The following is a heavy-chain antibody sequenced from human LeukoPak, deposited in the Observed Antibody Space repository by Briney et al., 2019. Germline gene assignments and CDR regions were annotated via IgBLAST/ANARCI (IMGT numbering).Heavy chain of an antibody. CDR2: IFYTGST. D-gene: IGHD1-1*01. Sequence: SETLSPTCTVSGGSISSYYWSWIRQPPGKGLEWIGYIFYTGSTNYNPSLKSRVTISVLTSKNRFSLKLSSVTAADTAVYYCARVTPSTYWNDRRDWFDPWGQGTLVTVSS. J-gene: IGHJ5*02. CDR3: ARVTPSTYWNDRRDWFDP. CDR1: GGSISSYY. V-gene: IGHV4-59*01.